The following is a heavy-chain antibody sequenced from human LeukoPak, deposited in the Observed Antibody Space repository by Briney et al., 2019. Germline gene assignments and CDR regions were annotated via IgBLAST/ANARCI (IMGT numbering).Heavy chain of an antibody. CDR2: ISYTGSA. CDR3: ARQKVLRYFDWFLGFDP. J-gene: IGHJ5*02. D-gene: IGHD3-9*01. Sequence: SETLSLTCSVSGGSIRNSNYFWAWIRQPPGKGLEWIGVISYTGSAYYNPSLKSRVTISVDTSKNQFSLKLSSVTAADTAVYYCARQKVLRYFDWFLGFDPWGQGTLVTVSS. V-gene: IGHV4-39*01. CDR1: GGSIRNSNYF.